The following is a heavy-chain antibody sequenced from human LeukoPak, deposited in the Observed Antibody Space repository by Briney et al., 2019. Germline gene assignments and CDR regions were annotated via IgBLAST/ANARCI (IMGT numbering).Heavy chain of an antibody. D-gene: IGHD3-9*01. J-gene: IGHJ4*02. Sequence: GRSLRLSCAASGFTFSSYGMHWVRQAPGKGLEWVGRIKSKADGETTDYAAPVKGRFTFSRDDSKNMLYLQMNGLKSEDTAVYYCSTLTSRYLPDSWGQGTLVTVSS. CDR1: GFTFSSYG. CDR2: IKSKADGETT. V-gene: IGHV3-15*07. CDR3: STLTSRYLPDS.